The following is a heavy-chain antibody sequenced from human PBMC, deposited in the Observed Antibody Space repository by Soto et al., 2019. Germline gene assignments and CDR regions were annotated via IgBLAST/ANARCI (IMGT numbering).Heavy chain of an antibody. Sequence: ASVKVSCKASGYTFTSYGISWVRQAPGQGLEWMGWISAYNGNTNYAQKLQGRVTMTTDTSTSTAYMELRSLRSDDTAVYYCARSEEQFVHSLSAYNWFDPWGQGTLVTVSS. CDR3: ARSEEQFVHSLSAYNWFDP. CDR2: ISAYNGNT. J-gene: IGHJ5*02. V-gene: IGHV1-18*01. CDR1: GYTFTSYG. D-gene: IGHD6-6*01.